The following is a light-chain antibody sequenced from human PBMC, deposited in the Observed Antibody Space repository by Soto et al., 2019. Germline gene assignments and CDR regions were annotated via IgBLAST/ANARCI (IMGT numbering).Light chain of an antibody. V-gene: IGKV3-15*01. CDR3: QQYNDWPPIT. CDR2: GAS. J-gene: IGKJ5*01. CDR1: QSVSSN. Sequence: EIVLTQSPGTLSLSPGERATLSCRASQSVSSNLAWYQQKPGQPPRLVIYGASTRATGVPARFSGSGSGTEFTLTISSLQSEDFAVYYCQQYNDWPPITFGQGTRLEIK.